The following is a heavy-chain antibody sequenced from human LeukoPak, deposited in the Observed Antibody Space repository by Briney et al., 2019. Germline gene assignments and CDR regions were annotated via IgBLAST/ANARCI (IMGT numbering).Heavy chain of an antibody. Sequence: GGSLRLSCVASGFTFSDYAMSWVRQAPGEGLEWGSGISDGGGSTYYADSVKGRCAISRDNSKNTVSPQMNNLRAEDTAVYFCARHDSFIPYWGQGTLVTVTS. J-gene: IGHJ4*02. CDR3: ARHDSFIPY. CDR2: ISDGGGST. V-gene: IGHV3-23*01. CDR1: GFTFSDYA. D-gene: IGHD3-16*02.